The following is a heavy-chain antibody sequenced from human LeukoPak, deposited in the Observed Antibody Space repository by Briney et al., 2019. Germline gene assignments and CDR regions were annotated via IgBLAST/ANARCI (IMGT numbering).Heavy chain of an antibody. CDR2: VHLSGAS. J-gene: IGHJ1*01. D-gene: IGHD1-26*01. CDR3: ARESGAFSPFGF. V-gene: IGHV4-4*02. CDR1: GGSILSTNW. Sequence: PSETLYLTCAVSGGSILSTNWWSWVRQPPGKGLEWIGEVHLSGASNYNPSLKSRVSMSIDKSRNHLSLELTSVTAADTAIYYCARESGAFSPFGFWGQGTLVSVSS.